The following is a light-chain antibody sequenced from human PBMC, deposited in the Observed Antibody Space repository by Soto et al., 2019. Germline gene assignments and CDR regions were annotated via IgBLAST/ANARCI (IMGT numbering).Light chain of an antibody. Sequence: EIVLTQSPASLSLSPGERATLSCRASQSVSGYVVWYQQRPGQPPRLLIYNVSARASGVPARFRGSGSGTEFTLTISSLEPEDFAVYYCQQRLNWPPGFGQGTRREIK. V-gene: IGKV3-11*01. CDR1: QSVSGY. J-gene: IGKJ5*01. CDR2: NVS. CDR3: QQRLNWPPG.